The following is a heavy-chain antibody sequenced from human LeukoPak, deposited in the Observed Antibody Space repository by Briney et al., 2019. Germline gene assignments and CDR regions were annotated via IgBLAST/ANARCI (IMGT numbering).Heavy chain of an antibody. Sequence: GGSLRLSCTTSGFTFNFHAMSWVRQAPGKGLEWVATITHTGTRTYHADSVKGRFTISRDNSRGTLFLQMSSLRADDTAVYYCASSRRGYDTGWNYFDYWGQGTLVTVSS. D-gene: IGHD6-19*01. J-gene: IGHJ4*02. V-gene: IGHV3-23*01. CDR3: ASSRRGYDTGWNYFDY. CDR1: GFTFNFHA. CDR2: ITHTGTRT.